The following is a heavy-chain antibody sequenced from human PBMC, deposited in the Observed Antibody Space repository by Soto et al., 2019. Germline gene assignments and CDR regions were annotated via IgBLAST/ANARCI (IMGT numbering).Heavy chain of an antibody. CDR3: AHSQGYRSGWYGWFDP. J-gene: IGHJ5*02. Sequence: SETLSLTCTVSGGSISSGDYYWSWIRQHPGKGLEWIGYIHNSGTTYYIPPLKSRVTMAVDTSKNQLSLKLTSVTAADTAVYYCAHSQGYRSGWYGWFDPWGPGTLVTVSS. CDR2: IHNSGTT. D-gene: IGHD6-19*01. V-gene: IGHV4-31*03. CDR1: GGSISSGDYY.